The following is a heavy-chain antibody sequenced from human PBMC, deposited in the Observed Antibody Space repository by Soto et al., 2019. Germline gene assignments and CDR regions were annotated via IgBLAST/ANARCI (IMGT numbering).Heavy chain of an antibody. CDR1: GFTFSSYS. CDR2: IFATSTTT. J-gene: IGHJ4*02. CDR3: ARDKDWAFDY. Sequence: GGSLRLSCVASGFTFSSYSMVWVRQAPGKGLEWISYIFATSTTTYYADSVKGRFTVSRDNTQNSLFLLMNSLRAEDTAIYYCARDKDWAFDYWGQGT. V-gene: IGHV3-48*04. D-gene: IGHD3-9*01.